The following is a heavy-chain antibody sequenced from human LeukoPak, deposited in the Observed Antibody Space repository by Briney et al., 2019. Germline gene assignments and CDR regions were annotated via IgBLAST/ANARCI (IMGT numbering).Heavy chain of an antibody. D-gene: IGHD5-24*01. CDR1: GYTFTSYA. CDR3: ARDHRAGDGYNSGNFDY. J-gene: IGHJ4*02. V-gene: IGHV1-3*01. CDR2: INAGNGNT. Sequence: ASVKVSCKASGYTFTSYAMHWVRQAPGQRLEWMGWINAGNGNTKYSQKFQGRVTITRDTSASTAYMELSSLRSEDTAVYYCARDHRAGDGYNSGNFDYWGQGTLVTVSS.